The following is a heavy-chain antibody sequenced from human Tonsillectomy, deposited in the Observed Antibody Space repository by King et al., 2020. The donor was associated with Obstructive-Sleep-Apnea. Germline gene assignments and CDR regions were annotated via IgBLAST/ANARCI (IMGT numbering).Heavy chain of an antibody. Sequence: VQLVESGGGLVQSGRSLRLSCAASGFTFDDYAMHWVRQAPGKGLKWVSGISWNSGRIGYADSVKGRFTISRDNAKNSLYLQMNRLRPEDTALYFCAKAISSGWYSPIDYWGQGTLVTVSS. CDR2: ISWNSGRI. D-gene: IGHD6-19*01. J-gene: IGHJ4*02. V-gene: IGHV3-9*01. CDR1: GFTFDDYA. CDR3: AKAISSGWYSPIDY.